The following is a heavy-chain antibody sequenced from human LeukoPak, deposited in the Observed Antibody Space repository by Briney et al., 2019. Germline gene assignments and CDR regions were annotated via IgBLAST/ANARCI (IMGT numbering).Heavy chain of an antibody. CDR2: ISAYNGNT. V-gene: IGHV1-18*01. D-gene: IGHD6-6*01. CDR1: GGTFSSYA. J-gene: IGHJ4*02. Sequence: ASVKLSCKASGGTFSSYAISWVRQAPGQGPEWMGWISAYNGNTNYAQKLQGRVTMTTDTSTSTAYMELRSLRSDDTAVYYCARGNIWQLVDYWGQGTLVTVSS. CDR3: ARGNIWQLVDY.